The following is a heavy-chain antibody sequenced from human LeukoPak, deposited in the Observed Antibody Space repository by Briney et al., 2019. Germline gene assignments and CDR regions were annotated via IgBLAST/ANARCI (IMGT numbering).Heavy chain of an antibody. CDR2: TYYRSKWYS. CDR3: ARATGRDGYKT. CDR1: GDSVSSTSAA. V-gene: IGHV6-1*01. D-gene: IGHD5-24*01. Sequence: SQTLSLTCAISGDSVSSTSAAWNWIGQSPSRGLEWLGRTYYRSKWYSDYAVSVRGRITVNPDTSTNQFSLQLNSVSPEDTAVYFCARATGRDGYKTWGQGTLVTVSS. J-gene: IGHJ5*02.